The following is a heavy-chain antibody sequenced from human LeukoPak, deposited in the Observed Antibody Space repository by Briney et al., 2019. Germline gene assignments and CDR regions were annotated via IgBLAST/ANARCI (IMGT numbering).Heavy chain of an antibody. CDR2: ISGSGGST. Sequence: GGSLRLSCAASGFTFSSFAMSWVRQAPGKGLEWVSAISGSGGSTYYADSVKGRFTISRDNSKNTLYLQMNSLRAEDTAVYYCAKVRTIWYYFDYWGQGTLVTVSS. J-gene: IGHJ4*02. V-gene: IGHV3-23*01. D-gene: IGHD1-7*01. CDR3: AKVRTIWYYFDY. CDR1: GFTFSSFA.